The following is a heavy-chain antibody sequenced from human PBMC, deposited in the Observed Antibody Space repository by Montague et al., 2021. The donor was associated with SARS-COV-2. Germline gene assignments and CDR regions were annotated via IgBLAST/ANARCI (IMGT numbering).Heavy chain of an antibody. D-gene: IGHD2-2*01. J-gene: IGHJ6*02. CDR3: ARPYRSSSSCYYGMDV. V-gene: IGHV5-51*01. CDR2: IYPGDSDI. CDR1: GYSFTSYW. Sequence: QSGAEVKTPGESLKISCRGSGYSFTSYWIGWVRQMPGKGLEWMGIIYPGDSDIRYSPSFQGQVTISADKSISTAYLQWSSLKASDTGMYYCARPYRSSSSCYYGMDVWGQGTTVTVSS.